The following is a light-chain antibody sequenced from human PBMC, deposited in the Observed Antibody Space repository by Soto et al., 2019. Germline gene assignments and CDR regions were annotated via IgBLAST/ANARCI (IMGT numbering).Light chain of an antibody. Sequence: EIVLTQSPGTLSLSPGERATLSCRASQSVSNSYLAWYQQKPVQAPRLLISGASSRATGIPDRFSGSGSGTDFTVTISRLEPEDFAVYYCQQYGSSPWTFGQGTKGDIK. V-gene: IGKV3-20*01. J-gene: IGKJ1*01. CDR2: GAS. CDR3: QQYGSSPWT. CDR1: QSVSNSY.